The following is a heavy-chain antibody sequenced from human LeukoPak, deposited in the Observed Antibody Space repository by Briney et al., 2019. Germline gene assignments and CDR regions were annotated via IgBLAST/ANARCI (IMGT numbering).Heavy chain of an antibody. J-gene: IGHJ4*02. CDR3: ARGRPHGNDY. CDR1: GFTFSSYW. CDR2: IASDGSST. V-gene: IGHV3-74*01. D-gene: IGHD4-23*01. Sequence: GGSLRLSCADSGFTFSSYWMNWVRQAPGKGLVWVSRIASDGSSTTYADSVKGRFSISRDNAKNTLYLQMNSLRVEDTAVYYCARGRPHGNDYWGQGTLVTVSS.